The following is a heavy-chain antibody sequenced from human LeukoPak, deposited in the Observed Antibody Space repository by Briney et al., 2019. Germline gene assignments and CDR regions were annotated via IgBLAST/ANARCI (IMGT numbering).Heavy chain of an antibody. D-gene: IGHD2/OR15-2a*01. Sequence: PSETLSLTCTVSGGSISSSSYYWGWIRQPPGKGLEWIGYIYYSGSTNYNPSLKSRVTISVDTSKNQFSLKLSSVTAADTAVYYCARERPFSGGADYWGQGTLVTVSS. CDR1: GGSISSSSYY. V-gene: IGHV4-61*01. J-gene: IGHJ4*02. CDR3: ARERPFSGGADY. CDR2: IYYSGST.